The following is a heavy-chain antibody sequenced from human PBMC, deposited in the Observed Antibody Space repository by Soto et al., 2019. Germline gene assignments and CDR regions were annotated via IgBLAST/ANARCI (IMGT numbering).Heavy chain of an antibody. Sequence: VECVTSSRKGSGYSFTRYWLVWVLQLPGESLEWMGIIYPGDSDTRYSPSFQGQVTISADKSISTAYLQWSRLKASDTARYYCARHNKPTYYYGSGSYYDYWGQGTLVTVSS. J-gene: IGHJ4*02. V-gene: IGHV5-51*01. CDR1: GYSFTRYW. CDR3: ARHNKPTYYYGSGSYYDY. CDR2: IYPGDSDT. D-gene: IGHD3-10*01.